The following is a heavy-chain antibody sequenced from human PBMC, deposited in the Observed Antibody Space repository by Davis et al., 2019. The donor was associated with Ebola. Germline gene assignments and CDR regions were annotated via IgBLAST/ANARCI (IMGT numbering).Heavy chain of an antibody. CDR2: ISWNSGSI. J-gene: IGHJ5*02. CDR1: GFTFDDYA. V-gene: IGHV3-9*01. Sequence: GGSLRLSCAASGFTFDDYAMHWVRQAPGKGLEWVSGISWNSGSIGYADSEKGRFTISRGNSKNTVYLEMNSLRTEDTAVLYCARSIAERNWFDPWGQGTLVTVSS. CDR3: ARSIAERNWFDP. D-gene: IGHD6-6*01.